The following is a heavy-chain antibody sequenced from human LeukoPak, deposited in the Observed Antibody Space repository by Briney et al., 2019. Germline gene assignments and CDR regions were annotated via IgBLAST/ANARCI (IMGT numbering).Heavy chain of an antibody. J-gene: IGHJ4*02. Sequence: GGSLRLSCAASGFTFGSYSMNWVRQAPGKGLEWVSSISSSSYIYYADSVKGRFTISRDNAKNSLYLQMNSLRAEDTAVYYCARSTAVAGFDYWGQGTLVTVSS. CDR2: ISSSSYI. CDR3: ARSTAVAGFDY. V-gene: IGHV3-21*01. CDR1: GFTFGSYS. D-gene: IGHD6-19*01.